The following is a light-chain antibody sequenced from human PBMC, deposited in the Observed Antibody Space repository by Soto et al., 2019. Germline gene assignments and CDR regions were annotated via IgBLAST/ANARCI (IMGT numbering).Light chain of an antibody. Sequence: DIQMTQSPSTLSASVGDRVTITCRASQSINYWLAWYQQRPGKAPKLLIYDASTLHSGAPSSFSGSGSGTYFPLTITDLQPDDFATYYCQHYNGYSPWTFGLGTRVEI. CDR3: QHYNGYSPWT. J-gene: IGKJ1*01. CDR2: DAS. V-gene: IGKV1-5*01. CDR1: QSINYW.